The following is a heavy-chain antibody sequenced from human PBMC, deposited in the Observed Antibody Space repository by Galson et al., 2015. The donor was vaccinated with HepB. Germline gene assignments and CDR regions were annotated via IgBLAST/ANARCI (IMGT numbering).Heavy chain of an antibody. J-gene: IGHJ4*02. D-gene: IGHD5-18*01. V-gene: IGHV1-18*01. CDR1: GYTFTSYG. CDR2: ISAYNGNT. Sequence: SVKVSCKASGYTFTSYGISWVRQAPGQGLEWMGWISAYNGNTNYAQKLQGRVTMTTDTSTSTAYMELRSLRSDDTAVYYCARDTHIQLWLLPLFDYWGQGTLVTVSS. CDR3: ARDTHIQLWLLPLFDY.